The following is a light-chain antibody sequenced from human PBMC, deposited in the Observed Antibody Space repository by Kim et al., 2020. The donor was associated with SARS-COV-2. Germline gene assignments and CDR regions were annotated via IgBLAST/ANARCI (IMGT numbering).Light chain of an antibody. Sequence: DIVLTQSPGTLSLSPGERATLSCRASQSVRSTYLAWYQQKPGQAPRLLIFGASSRATGIPDRFSGSGSGTDFTLTISRLEPEDFAVYYCQQYGSSPYTFGQVTKLEI. CDR3: QQYGSSPYT. J-gene: IGKJ2*01. CDR2: GAS. CDR1: QSVRSTY. V-gene: IGKV3-20*01.